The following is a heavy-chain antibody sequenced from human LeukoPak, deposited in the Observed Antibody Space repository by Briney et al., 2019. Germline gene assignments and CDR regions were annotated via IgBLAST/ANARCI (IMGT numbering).Heavy chain of an antibody. Sequence: GGSLRLSCAASGFTVSSNYMSWVRQAPGKGLDWVSVIYSGGSTYYADSVKSRFTISRDNSKNTLYLQMNSLRAEDTAVYYCARGHDYDSSVAYWGQGTLVTVSS. CDR1: GFTVSSNY. J-gene: IGHJ4*02. D-gene: IGHD3-22*01. CDR3: ARGHDYDSSVAY. CDR2: IYSGGST. V-gene: IGHV3-66*01.